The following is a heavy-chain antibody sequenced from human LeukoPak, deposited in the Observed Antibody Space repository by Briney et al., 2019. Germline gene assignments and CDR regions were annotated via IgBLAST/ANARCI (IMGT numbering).Heavy chain of an antibody. CDR3: ARDTGRSTSSGWFDP. J-gene: IGHJ5*02. V-gene: IGHV1-18*01. D-gene: IGHD2-2*01. CDR1: GYTFTSYG. CDR2: ISAYNGNT. Sequence: GASVKVSCKASGYTFTSYGISSVRQAPGQGLEWMGWISAYNGNTNYAQKLQGRVTMTTDTSTSTAYMELRSLRSDDTAVYYCARDTGRSTSSGWFDPWGQGTLVTVSS.